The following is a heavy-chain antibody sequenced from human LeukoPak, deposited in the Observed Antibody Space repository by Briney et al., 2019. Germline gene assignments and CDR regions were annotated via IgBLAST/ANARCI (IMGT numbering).Heavy chain of an antibody. V-gene: IGHV1-8*03. CDR2: MNPNSGNT. J-gene: IGHJ4*02. CDR1: GYTFGSDD. D-gene: IGHD5-12*01. CDR3: ARGLYSGYDYFDY. Sequence: ASVKVSCKASGYTFGSDDINWVRQATGQGLEWMGWMNPNSGNTGYAQKFQGRVTITRNTSISTAYMELSSLRSEDTAVYYCARGLYSGYDYFDYWGQGTLVTVSS.